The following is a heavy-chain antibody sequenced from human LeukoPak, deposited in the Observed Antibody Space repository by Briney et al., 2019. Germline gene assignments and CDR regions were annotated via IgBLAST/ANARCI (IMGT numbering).Heavy chain of an antibody. V-gene: IGHV3-53*01. CDR1: GFTVSTNY. Sequence: GGSLRLSCAASGFTVSTNYMTWVRQAPGRGLVWLSRINTDGSTTNYADSVKGRFTISRDNSKNTLYLQMNSLRAEDTAVYYCAKSRVLRFLEWLGAYDAFDIWGQGTMVTVSS. CDR3: AKSRVLRFLEWLGAYDAFDI. J-gene: IGHJ3*02. D-gene: IGHD3-3*01. CDR2: INTDGSTT.